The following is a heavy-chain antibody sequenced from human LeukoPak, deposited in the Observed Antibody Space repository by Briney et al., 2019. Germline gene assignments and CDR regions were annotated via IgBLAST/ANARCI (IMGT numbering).Heavy chain of an antibody. Sequence: ASVKVSCKASGFTFTGYYMHWVRQAPGQGLEWMGWINPNSGGTNYAQKFQGRVTMTRDTSISTAYMELSRLRSDDTAVYYCARGLPRARPIQDWGQGTLVTVSS. D-gene: IGHD6-6*01. CDR2: INPNSGGT. J-gene: IGHJ4*02. V-gene: IGHV1-2*02. CDR1: GFTFTGYY. CDR3: ARGLPRARPIQD.